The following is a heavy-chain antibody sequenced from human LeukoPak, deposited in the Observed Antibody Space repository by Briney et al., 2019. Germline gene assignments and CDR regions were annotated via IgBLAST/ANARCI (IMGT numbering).Heavy chain of an antibody. J-gene: IGHJ4*02. V-gene: IGHV4-59*01. Sequence: SETLSLTCAVYGGSFSGYYWGWIRQPPGKGLEWIGYIYYSGSTNYNPSLKSRVTISVDTSKNQFSLKLTSLTAADTAVYYCAREDSSGYLGYWGQGTLVTVSS. CDR2: IYYSGST. CDR1: GGSFSGYY. D-gene: IGHD3-22*01. CDR3: AREDSSGYLGY.